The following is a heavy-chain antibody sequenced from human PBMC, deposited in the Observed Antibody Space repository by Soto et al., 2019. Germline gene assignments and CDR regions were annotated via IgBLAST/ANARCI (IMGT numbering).Heavy chain of an antibody. J-gene: IGHJ5*02. V-gene: IGHV1-2*02. CDR3: ARGWGIAAPGPNWFDP. D-gene: IGHD6-13*01. CDR2: INPNSGGT. Sequence: VASVKVSCKASGYSLSGYYLHWVRQAPGQGPEWMGWINPNSGGTKYVQKFQGRVTMTRDTSISTVYLELSRLRSGDTAVYYCARGWGIAAPGPNWFDPWGQGTLVTVSS. CDR1: GYSLSGYY.